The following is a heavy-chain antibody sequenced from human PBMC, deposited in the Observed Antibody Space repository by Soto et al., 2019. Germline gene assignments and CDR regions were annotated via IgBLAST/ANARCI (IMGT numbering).Heavy chain of an antibody. CDR2: INHSGST. CDR1: GGSFSCYD. CDR3: ARDRYHLVDY. V-gene: IGHV4-34*01. J-gene: IGHJ4*02. Sequence: SETLSLTCAVYGGSFSCYDLSWIRQPPGKGLEWIGEINHSGSTNYNPSLKSRVTISVDTSKNQFSLKLSSVTAADTAVYYCARDRYHLVDYWGQGTLVTVSS. D-gene: IGHD2-2*01.